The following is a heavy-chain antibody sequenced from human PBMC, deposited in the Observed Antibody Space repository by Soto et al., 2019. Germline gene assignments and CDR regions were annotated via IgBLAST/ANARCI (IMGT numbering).Heavy chain of an antibody. CDR2: IYYVVNT. CDR1: GDSISSSSYS. CDR3: ARRGSGSYSDY. J-gene: IGHJ4*02. D-gene: IGHD3-10*01. V-gene: IGHV4-39*01. Sequence: PSETLSLTCIVSGDSISSSSYSWAWIRQPPGKGLEWIGTIYYVVNTYYNPSLKSRVTISVDTSKNQFSLKLSSVTAADTAVYYCARRGSGSYSDYWGQGTLVTVSS.